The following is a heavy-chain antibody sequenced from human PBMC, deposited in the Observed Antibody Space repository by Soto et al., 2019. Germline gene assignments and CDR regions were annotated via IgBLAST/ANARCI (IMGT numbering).Heavy chain of an antibody. CDR1: GGSISSGDYY. CDR2: IYYSGST. D-gene: IGHD2-15*01. CDR3: ASGYCSGGSCWEFDP. V-gene: IGHV4-30-4*01. J-gene: IGHJ5*02. Sequence: PSETLSLTCTVSGGSISSGDYYWSWIRQPPGKGLEWIGYIYYSGSTSYNPSLKSRLTISLDTSKNQFSLKLNSVSAADTAVHYCASGYCSGGSCWEFDPWGQGPLVTVSS.